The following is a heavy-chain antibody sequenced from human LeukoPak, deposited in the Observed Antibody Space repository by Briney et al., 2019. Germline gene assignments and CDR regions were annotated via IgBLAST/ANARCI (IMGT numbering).Heavy chain of an antibody. Sequence: SVKVSCKASGGTFSSYAISWVRQAPGQGLEWMGGIIPIFGTANYAQKFQGRVTITTDESTSTAYMELSSLRSEDTAVYHCARNREDWAYYYYMDVWGKGTTVTVSS. V-gene: IGHV1-69*05. CDR2: IIPIFGTA. D-gene: IGHD1-14*01. CDR3: ARNREDWAYYYYMDV. J-gene: IGHJ6*03. CDR1: GGTFSSYA.